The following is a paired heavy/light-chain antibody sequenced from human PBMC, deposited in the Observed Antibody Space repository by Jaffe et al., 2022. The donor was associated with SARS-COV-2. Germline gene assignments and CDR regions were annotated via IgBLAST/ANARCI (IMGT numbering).Heavy chain of an antibody. CDR2: IRSKAYGGTT. CDR1: GFTSGDYA. D-gene: IGHD3-9*01. J-gene: IGHJ4*02. Sequence: EVQLVESGGGLVQPGRSLRLSCTVYGFTSGDYAMSWCRQAPGKGLEWVGLIRSKAYGGTTEYGASVKGRFTFSRDDSKSIAYLQMNSLKTEDTAVYYCTRAAQSGNAGYFIDYWGQGTLVTVSS. CDR3: TRAAQSGNAGYFIDY. V-gene: IGHV3-49*03.
Light chain of an antibody. CDR1: QSVLSSSNNKNY. J-gene: IGKJ2*01. CDR3: QQYYSFPYT. Sequence: DIVMTQSPDSLAVSLGERATINCKSSQSVLSSSNNKNYLAWFQQKPGQPPKLLVYWASTRESGVPDRFSGRGSGTDFTLTISSLQAEDVADYYCQQYYSFPYTFGQGTKLEIK. CDR2: WAS. V-gene: IGKV4-1*01.